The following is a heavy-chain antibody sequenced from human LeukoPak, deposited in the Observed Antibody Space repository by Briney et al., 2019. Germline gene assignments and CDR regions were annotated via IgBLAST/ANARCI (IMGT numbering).Heavy chain of an antibody. CDR2: ISSSGTTI. CDR1: GFTFSSYG. J-gene: IGHJ4*02. Sequence: GGSLRLSCAASGFTFSSYGMSWVRQAPGKGQEWISYISSSGTTIYYADSVKGRFTISRDNAKNSLSLQMNGLRADDTAVYYCARDFGSGRRWFDYWGRGTLVTVSS. CDR3: ARDFGSGRRWFDY. V-gene: IGHV3-48*01. D-gene: IGHD4-23*01.